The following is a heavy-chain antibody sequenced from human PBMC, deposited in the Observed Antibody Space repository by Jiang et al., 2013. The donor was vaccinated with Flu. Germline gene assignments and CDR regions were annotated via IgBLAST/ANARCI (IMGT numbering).Heavy chain of an antibody. CDR3: ARGGVVVVDYYYGMDV. CDR1: GGSISSYY. D-gene: IGHD2-15*01. Sequence: GSGLVKPSETLSLTCTVSGGSISSYYWSWIRQPPGKGLEWIGYIYYSGSTNYNPSLKSRVTISVDTSKNQFSLKLSSVTAADTAVYYCARGGVVVVDYYYGMDVWGQGTTVTGLL. V-gene: IGHV4-59*01. J-gene: IGHJ6*02. CDR2: IYYSGST.